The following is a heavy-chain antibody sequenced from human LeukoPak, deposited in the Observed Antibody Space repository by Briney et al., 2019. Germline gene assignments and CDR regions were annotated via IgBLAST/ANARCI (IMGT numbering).Heavy chain of an antibody. CDR1: GYSFTSYE. CDR3: ARETRLFSYMDV. J-gene: IGHJ6*03. V-gene: IGHV1-8*01. CDR2: MNPNSGNT. Sequence: ASMKVSCKASGYSFTSYEINWVRQATGQGLEWMGWMNPNSGNTGYAQKFQGRVTITRNTSISTAYMELSSLRSEDTAVYYCARETRLFSYMDVWGKGTTVTVSS. D-gene: IGHD1/OR15-1a*01.